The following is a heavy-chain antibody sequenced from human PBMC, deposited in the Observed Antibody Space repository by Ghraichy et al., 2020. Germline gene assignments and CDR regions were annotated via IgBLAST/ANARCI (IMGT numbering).Heavy chain of an antibody. J-gene: IGHJ4*02. CDR1: GFTFSSYA. CDR3: TKGTTMTTKVCDN. V-gene: IGHV3-23*01. CDR2: ISGTGDTT. Sequence: GGSLRLSCAASGFTFSSYAMSWVRQAPGKGLEWVSGISGTGDTTYSADSVKGRFTISRDNSKNTLYRQMDSLRADDTAVYYCTKGTTMTTKVCDNWGQGALVTVSS. D-gene: IGHD4-17*01.